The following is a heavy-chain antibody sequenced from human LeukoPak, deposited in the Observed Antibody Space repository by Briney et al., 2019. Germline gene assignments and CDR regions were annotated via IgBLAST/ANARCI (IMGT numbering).Heavy chain of an antibody. CDR2: IYYSGST. Sequence: GSLRLSCTASGISIGDYAMSWIRQPPGKGLEWIGYIYYSGSTNYNPSLKSRVTISVDTSKNQFSLKLSSVTAADTAVYYCARLRSAAAGKDFDYWGQGTLVTVSS. CDR1: GISIGDYA. CDR3: ARLRSAAAGKDFDY. J-gene: IGHJ4*02. V-gene: IGHV4-59*08. D-gene: IGHD6-13*01.